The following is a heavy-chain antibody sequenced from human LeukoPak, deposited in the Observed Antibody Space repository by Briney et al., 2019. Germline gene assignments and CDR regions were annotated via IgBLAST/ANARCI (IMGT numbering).Heavy chain of an antibody. CDR2: IYHSGST. Sequence: SETLSLTCIVSGYSISSGYYWGWIRQPPGKGLEWIGSIYHSGSTYYNPSLKSRVTISVDTSKNQFSLKLSSVTAADTDVYYCARGSGYEFDYWGQGTLVTVSS. J-gene: IGHJ4*02. V-gene: IGHV4-38-2*02. CDR3: ARGSGYEFDY. CDR1: GYSISSGYY. D-gene: IGHD5-12*01.